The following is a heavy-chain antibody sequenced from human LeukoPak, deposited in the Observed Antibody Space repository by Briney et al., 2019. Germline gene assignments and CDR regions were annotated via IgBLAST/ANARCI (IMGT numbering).Heavy chain of an antibody. Sequence: PGGSLRLSCAASGYTFSSYWMHWVRQAPGKGLVWVSRINTDGSRIDYADSVKGRFTISRDNAKNTLYLQMHSLRAEDTAVYYCTKDTTGPNDYWGQGTLVTVSS. J-gene: IGHJ4*02. CDR1: GYTFSSYW. D-gene: IGHD1-1*01. CDR3: TKDTTGPNDY. CDR2: INTDGSRI. V-gene: IGHV3-74*01.